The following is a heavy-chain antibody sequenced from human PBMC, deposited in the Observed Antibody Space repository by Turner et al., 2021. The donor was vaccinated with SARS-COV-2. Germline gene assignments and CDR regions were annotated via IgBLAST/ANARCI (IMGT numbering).Heavy chain of an antibody. CDR1: GFTFSSYA. CDR3: AKLIVGTDY. Sequence: EVQLLESGGGLVQPGGSLILSCAASGFTFSSYAMSWVRQAPGKGLEWVSSISSTSGSTYYADSVKGRFTFSRDNSKNTLYLQMNSLRAEDTAVYYCAKLIVGTDYWGQGTLVTVSS. J-gene: IGHJ4*02. D-gene: IGHD3-22*01. V-gene: IGHV3-23*01. CDR2: ISSTSGST.